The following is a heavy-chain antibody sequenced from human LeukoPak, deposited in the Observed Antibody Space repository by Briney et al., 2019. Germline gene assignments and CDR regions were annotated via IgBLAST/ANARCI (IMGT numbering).Heavy chain of an antibody. CDR2: ISYDGSNK. Sequence: GGSLRLSCAASGFTFSSYGMHWVRQAPGKGLEWVAVISYDGSNKYYADSVKGRFTISRDNSKNTLYLQMNSLRAEDTAVYYCAKASDRGIPMIVVVSDAFDIWGQGTMVTVSS. J-gene: IGHJ3*02. CDR1: GFTFSSYG. CDR3: AKASDRGIPMIVVVSDAFDI. V-gene: IGHV3-30*18. D-gene: IGHD3-22*01.